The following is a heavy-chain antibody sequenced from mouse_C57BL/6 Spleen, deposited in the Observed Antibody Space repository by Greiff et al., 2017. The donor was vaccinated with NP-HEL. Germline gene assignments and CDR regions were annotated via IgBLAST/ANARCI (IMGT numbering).Heavy chain of an antibody. V-gene: IGHV5-4*03. CDR3: ARYPYYYGSNYAMDY. Sequence: EVKLVESGGGLVKPGGSLKLSCAASGFTFSSYPMSWVRQTPEKRLEWVATISDGGSYTYYPDNVKGRFTISRDNAQNNLYLQMSHLKSEDPAMYYCARYPYYYGSNYAMDYWGQGTSVTVSS. J-gene: IGHJ4*01. CDR1: GFTFSSYP. D-gene: IGHD1-1*01. CDR2: ISDGGSYT.